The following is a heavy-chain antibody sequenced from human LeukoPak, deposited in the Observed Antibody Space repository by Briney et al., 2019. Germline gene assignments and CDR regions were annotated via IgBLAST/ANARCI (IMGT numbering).Heavy chain of an antibody. CDR3: ARDRYSSGCVDY. J-gene: IGHJ4*02. Sequence: PSETLSLTCTVSGGSISSYYWSWIRQPPGKGLEWIGYIYYSGSTNYNSSLKSRVTISVDTSKNQFSLKLSSVTAADTAVYYCARDRYSSGCVDYWGQGTLVTVSS. D-gene: IGHD6-19*01. CDR1: GGSISSYY. CDR2: IYYSGST. V-gene: IGHV4-59*01.